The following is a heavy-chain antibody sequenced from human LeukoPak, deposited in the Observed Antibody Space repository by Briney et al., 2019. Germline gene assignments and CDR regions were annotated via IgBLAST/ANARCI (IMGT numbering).Heavy chain of an antibody. CDR2: IIPIFGTA. CDR3: TAEYYDILTGYYVDY. V-gene: IGHV1-69*13. CDR1: GGTFSSYA. J-gene: IGHJ4*02. Sequence: ASVKVSCKASGGTFSSYAISWVRQAPGQGLEWMGGIIPIFGTANYAQKFQGRVTITADESTSTAYMELNSLKTEDTAVYYCTAEYYDILTGYYVDYWGQGTLVTVSS. D-gene: IGHD3-9*01.